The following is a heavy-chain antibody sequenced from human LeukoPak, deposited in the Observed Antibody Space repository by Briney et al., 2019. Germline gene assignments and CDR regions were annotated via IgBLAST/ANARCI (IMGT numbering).Heavy chain of an antibody. CDR2: INHSGST. J-gene: IGHJ4*02. CDR1: GGSFSGYY. D-gene: IGHD6-13*01. CDR3: AREGGYSSSWYGFDY. V-gene: IGHV4-34*01. Sequence: SETLSLTCAVYGGSFSGYYWSWIRQPPGKGLEWIGEINHSGSTNYNPSPKSRVTISVDTSKNQFSLKLSSVTAADTAVYYCAREGGYSSSWYGFDYWGQGTLVTVSS.